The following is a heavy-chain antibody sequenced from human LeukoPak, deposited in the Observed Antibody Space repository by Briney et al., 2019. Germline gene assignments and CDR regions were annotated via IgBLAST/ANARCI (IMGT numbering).Heavy chain of an antibody. D-gene: IGHD3-10*01. CDR3: ARDGGDLGAFDY. J-gene: IGHJ4*02. CDR2: ISSSGSSI. CDR1: GFTFSSYE. V-gene: IGHV3-48*03. Sequence: GGSLRLSCAASGFTFSSYEMNWVRQAPGRGLEWVSYISSSGSSIHYADSVKGRFTISRDNAKNSLYLQMNSLRAEDTAVYYCARDGGDLGAFDYWGQGTLVTVSS.